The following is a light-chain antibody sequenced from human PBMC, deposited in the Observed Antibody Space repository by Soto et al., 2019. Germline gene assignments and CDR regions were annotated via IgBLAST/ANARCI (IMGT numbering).Light chain of an antibody. J-gene: IGLJ1*01. CDR2: EVS. V-gene: IGLV2-8*01. CDR1: SSDVGGYNY. Sequence: QSALTQPPSASGSPGQSVTISCTGTSSDVGGYNYVSWYQQHPGKAPKLMIYEVSKRPSGVPDRFSGSKSGNTASLTVSGLQAEDEADYYCSSYAGSNFYVFGTETKLTVL. CDR3: SSYAGSNFYV.